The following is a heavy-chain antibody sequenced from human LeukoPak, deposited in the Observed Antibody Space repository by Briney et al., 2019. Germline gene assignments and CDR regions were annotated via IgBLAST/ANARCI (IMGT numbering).Heavy chain of an antibody. V-gene: IGHV4-59*11. Sequence: PSETLSLTCTVSGDSINRHHWSWLRQPPGKGLEWIGYIYKSGFTNYNHSLKNRVTISLDKSKNRVSLKLTSVTAVDTDVYDCARSGATSGWSYFFDIWGQGTLVTVSS. CDR1: GDSINRHH. CDR3: ARSGATSGWSYFFDI. CDR2: IYKSGFT. J-gene: IGHJ4*02. D-gene: IGHD6-19*01.